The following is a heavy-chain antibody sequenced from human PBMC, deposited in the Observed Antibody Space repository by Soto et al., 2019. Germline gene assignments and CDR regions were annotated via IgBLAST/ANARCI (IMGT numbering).Heavy chain of an antibody. CDR1: SGSISSSNW. CDR2: IYHSGST. V-gene: IGHV4-4*02. D-gene: IGHD4-17*01. Sequence: QVQLQESGPGLVKPSGTLSLTCAVSSGSISSSNWWSWVRQPPGKGLEWIGEIYHSGSTNYNPSLKSRVTLSVDKSKNQFSLKLSSVTAADTAVYYCAREAVTTPSAFDYWGQGTLVTVSS. J-gene: IGHJ4*02. CDR3: AREAVTTPSAFDY.